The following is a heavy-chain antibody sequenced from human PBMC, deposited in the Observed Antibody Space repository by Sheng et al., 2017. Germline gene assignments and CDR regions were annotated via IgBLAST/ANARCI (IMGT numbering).Heavy chain of an antibody. V-gene: IGHV1-69*05. D-gene: IGHD3-9*01. CDR1: GGTFSSYA. Sequence: QVQLVQSGAEVKKPGSSVKVSCKASGGTFSSYAISWVRQAPGQGLEWMGGIIPIFGTANYAQKFQGRVTITTDESTSTAYMELSSLRSEDTAVYYCASNSGSYDILTGYSGYYYMDVWGKGTTVTVSS. CDR3: ASNSGSYDILTGYSGYYYMDV. J-gene: IGHJ6*03. CDR2: IIPIFGTA.